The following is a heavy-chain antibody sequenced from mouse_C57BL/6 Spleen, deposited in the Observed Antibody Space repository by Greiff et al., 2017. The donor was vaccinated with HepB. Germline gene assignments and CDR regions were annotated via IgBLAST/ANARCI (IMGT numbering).Heavy chain of an antibody. D-gene: IGHD2-3*01. V-gene: IGHV1-55*01. J-gene: IGHJ2*01. CDR1: GYTFTSYW. CDR2: IYPGSGST. CDR3: ARSDGYFDY. Sequence: VQLQQPGAELVKPGASVKMSCKASGYTFTSYWTTWVKQRPGQGLVWIGDIYPGSGSTNYNEKFKSKATLTVDTSSSTAYMQLSSLTSEDSAVYYCARSDGYFDYWGQGTTLTVSS.